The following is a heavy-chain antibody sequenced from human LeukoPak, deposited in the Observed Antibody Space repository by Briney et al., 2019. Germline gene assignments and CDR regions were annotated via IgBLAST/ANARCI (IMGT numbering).Heavy chain of an antibody. J-gene: IGHJ4*02. Sequence: SETLSLTCTVSGGSISSYYWSWIRQPPGKGLEWIGNIYYSGSTNYNPSLKSRVTISVDTSKNQFSLKLSSVTAADTAVYYCARVTYYYDSSFDYWGQGTLVTVSS. CDR3: ARVTYYYDSSFDY. V-gene: IGHV4-59*12. CDR2: IYYSGST. D-gene: IGHD3-22*01. CDR1: GGSISSYY.